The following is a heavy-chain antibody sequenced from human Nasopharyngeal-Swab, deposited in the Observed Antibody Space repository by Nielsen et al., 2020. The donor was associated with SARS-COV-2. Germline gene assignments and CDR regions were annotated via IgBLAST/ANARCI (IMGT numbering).Heavy chain of an antibody. V-gene: IGHV3-48*03. Sequence: GGFLRLSCAASGFTFSSYEMNWVRQAPGKGLEWVSYISSSGSTIYYADSVKGRFTISRDNAKNSLYLQMNSLRAEDTAVYYCARDKARYNWNLSLGWYFDLWGRGTLVTVSS. J-gene: IGHJ2*01. CDR1: GFTFSSYE. CDR3: ARDKARYNWNLSLGWYFDL. D-gene: IGHD1-20*01. CDR2: ISSSGSTI.